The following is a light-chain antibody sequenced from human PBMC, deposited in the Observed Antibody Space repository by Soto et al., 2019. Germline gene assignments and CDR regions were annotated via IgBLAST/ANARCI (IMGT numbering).Light chain of an antibody. CDR3: QSYDTSTPLV. J-gene: IGLJ2*01. Sequence: NFMLTQPHSVSESPGKTVTISCTRSSGNIASSSVQWYQQRPGSAPTTVIYEDRQRPSGVPDRFSGSIDAPSNSASLTISGLQTEDEADYYCQSYDTSTPLVFGGGTKVTVL. CDR1: SGNIASSS. CDR2: EDR. V-gene: IGLV6-57*04.